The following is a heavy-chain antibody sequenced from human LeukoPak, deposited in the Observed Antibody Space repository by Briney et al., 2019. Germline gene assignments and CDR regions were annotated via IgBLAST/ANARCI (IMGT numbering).Heavy chain of an antibody. CDR3: ARGLTISGDLDY. CDR1: GGSISSYY. D-gene: IGHD3-9*01. CDR2: TYTSGST. V-gene: IGHV4-4*07. Sequence: SETLSLTCTVSGGSISSYYWSWIRQPAGKGLEWIGRTYTSGSTNYNPSLKSRVTMSVDTSKNQFSLKLSSVTAADTDVYYCARGLTISGDLDYWGQGTLVTVSS. J-gene: IGHJ4*02.